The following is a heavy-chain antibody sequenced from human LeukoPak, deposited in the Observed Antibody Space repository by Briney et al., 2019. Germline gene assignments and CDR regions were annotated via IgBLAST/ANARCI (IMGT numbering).Heavy chain of an antibody. Sequence: GGSPRLSCAASGFTFNTYWMSWVRQAPGKGLEWVANIKQDGSGKYYVDSVKGRFTISRDDAKNSLYLQMNSLRAEDTAVYFCARGVTPDYWGQGALVTVSS. J-gene: IGHJ4*02. CDR2: IKQDGSGK. CDR1: GFTFNTYW. D-gene: IGHD2-21*02. CDR3: ARGVTPDY. V-gene: IGHV3-7*01.